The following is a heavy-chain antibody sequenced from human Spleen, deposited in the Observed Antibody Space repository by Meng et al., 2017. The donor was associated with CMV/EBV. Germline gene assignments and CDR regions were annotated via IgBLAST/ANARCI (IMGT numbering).Heavy chain of an antibody. J-gene: IGHJ3*01. CDR2: INPKSGDT. Sequence: ASVKVSCKASGYTFTSYGISWVRQAPGQGLEWMGWINPKSGDTKYAQRFQGRVTMSRDTSISTAYMELRRLKSDDTAVYYCARDSTMVTRGDAFDFWGQGTMVTVSS. CDR3: ARDSTMVTRGDAFDF. CDR1: GYTFTSYG. D-gene: IGHD4-23*01. V-gene: IGHV1-18*01.